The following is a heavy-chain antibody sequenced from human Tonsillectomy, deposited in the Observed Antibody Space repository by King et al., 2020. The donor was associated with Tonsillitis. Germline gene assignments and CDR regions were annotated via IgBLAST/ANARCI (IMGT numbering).Heavy chain of an antibody. D-gene: IGHD5-12*01. CDR1: GNSVSSGYY. CDR3: AQSGRYSGYDLGEYYFDY. V-gene: IGHV4-38-2*01. J-gene: IGHJ4*02. CDR2: IYHSGST. Sequence: VQLQESGPGLVKPSETLSLTCAVSGNSVSSGYYWGWIRQPPGKGLEWIGSIYHSGSTYSNPSLKSRVTISVDTSKNQLSLKLSSVTSAATAVYYCAQSGRYSGYDLGEYYFDYWGQGTLVTVSS.